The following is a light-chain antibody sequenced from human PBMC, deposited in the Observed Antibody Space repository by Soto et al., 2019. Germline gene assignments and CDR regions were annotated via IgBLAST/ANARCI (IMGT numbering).Light chain of an antibody. CDR3: CSYAGSYTWV. J-gene: IGLJ3*02. CDR1: SSDVGPYNS. V-gene: IGLV2-11*01. CDR2: DVS. Sequence: QSALTQPRSVSGSPGQSVTISCTGTSSDVGPYNSVSWYQQHPGKAPKLIIYDVSKRPSGVPDRFSGSKSGNTASLTISGVQAEDEADYYCCSYAGSYTWVFGGGTKLTVL.